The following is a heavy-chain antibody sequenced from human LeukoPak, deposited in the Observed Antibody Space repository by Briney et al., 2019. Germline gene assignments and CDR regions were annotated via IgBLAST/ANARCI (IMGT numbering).Heavy chain of an antibody. CDR1: GFTFSTYS. CDR2: ISSSSSYI. J-gene: IGHJ4*02. V-gene: IGHV3-21*01. Sequence: GGSLRLSCAASGFTFSTYSMNWVRQAPGKGLEWVSSISSSSSYIYYADSVKGRFTISRDNAKNSLYLQMNSLRAEDTAVYYCARAVDYDSSGYYFYFDYWGQGALVTVSS. CDR3: ARAVDYDSSGYYFYFDY. D-gene: IGHD3-22*01.